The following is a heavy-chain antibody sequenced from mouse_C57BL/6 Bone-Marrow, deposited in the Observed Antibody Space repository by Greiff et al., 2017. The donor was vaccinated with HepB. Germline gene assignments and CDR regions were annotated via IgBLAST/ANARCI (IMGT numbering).Heavy chain of an antibody. V-gene: IGHV6-6*01. CDR3: IWLRRGSFYAMDY. CDR1: GFTFSDAW. Sequence: EVQGVESGGGLVQPGGSMKLSCAASGFTFSDAWMDWVRQSPEKGLEWVAEIRNKANNHATYYAESVKGRFTISRDDSKSSVYLQMNSLRAEDTGIYYCIWLRRGSFYAMDYWGQGTSVTVSS. J-gene: IGHJ4*01. CDR2: IRNKANNHAT. D-gene: IGHD2-2*01.